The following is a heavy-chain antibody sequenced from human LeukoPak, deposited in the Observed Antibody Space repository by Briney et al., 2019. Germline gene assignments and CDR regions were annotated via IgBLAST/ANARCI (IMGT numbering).Heavy chain of an antibody. V-gene: IGHV3-23*01. D-gene: IGHD3-22*01. Sequence: GGSLRLSCAASGFTFSSYAMSWVRQAPGKGLEWVSGIIGSGDNTYYADSVKGRFTISRDNSKNTLYVQVNSLGTEDTAAYYCAKGSYYDSSGSFYFDYWGQGTLVTVSS. CDR2: IIGSGDNT. CDR1: GFTFSSYA. CDR3: AKGSYYDSSGSFYFDY. J-gene: IGHJ4*02.